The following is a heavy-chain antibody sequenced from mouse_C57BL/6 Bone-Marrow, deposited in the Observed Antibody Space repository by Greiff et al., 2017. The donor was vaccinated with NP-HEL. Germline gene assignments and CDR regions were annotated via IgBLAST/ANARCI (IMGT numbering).Heavy chain of an antibody. Sequence: EVMLVESGGGLVKPGGSLKLSCAASGFTFSDYGMHWVRQAPEKGLEWVAYISSGSSTIYYADTVKGRFTISRDNAKNTLFLQLTSLRSEDTAMYYCARVYYGSRWYFDYWGQGTTLTVSS. V-gene: IGHV5-17*01. CDR3: ARVYYGSRWYFDY. J-gene: IGHJ2*01. CDR1: GFTFSDYG. CDR2: ISSGSSTI. D-gene: IGHD1-1*01.